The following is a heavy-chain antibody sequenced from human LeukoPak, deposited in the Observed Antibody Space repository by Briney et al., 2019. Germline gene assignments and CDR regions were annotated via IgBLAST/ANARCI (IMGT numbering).Heavy chain of an antibody. D-gene: IGHD3-9*01. CDR1: GDSMNSGGYS. V-gene: IGHV4-30-2*01. J-gene: IGHJ6*02. CDR2: IYYNGST. Sequence: SQTLSLTCGVSGDSMNSGGYSWNWIRQPPGKNLEWMGYIYYNGSTYYNPSLKSRVTISVDWSKNQFSLKLRSVTAADTAVYYCASRYYDILSGYYDGMDVWGRGTTVTVSS. CDR3: ASRYYDILSGYYDGMDV.